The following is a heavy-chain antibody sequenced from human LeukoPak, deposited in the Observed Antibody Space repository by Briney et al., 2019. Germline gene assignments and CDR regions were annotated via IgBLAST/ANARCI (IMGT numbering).Heavy chain of an antibody. J-gene: IGHJ5*02. V-gene: IGHV3-74*01. D-gene: IGHD3-16*01. CDR1: EFTFSDNW. CDR2: INRDGSGT. Sequence: GGSLRLSCAASEFTFSDNWMYWIRQAPGKGLVWVSRINRDGSGTSYADSVKGRFTISRDNAKNTLYLQMNSLRVEDTAVYYCARAYGSWGQGTRVTVSS. CDR3: ARAYGS.